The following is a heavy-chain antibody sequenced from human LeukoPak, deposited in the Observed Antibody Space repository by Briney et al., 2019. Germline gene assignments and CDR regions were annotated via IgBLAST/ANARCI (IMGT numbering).Heavy chain of an antibody. J-gene: IGHJ4*02. D-gene: IGHD4-17*01. Sequence: PGGSLRLSCAASGFTFSSYALSWVRQAPGKGLEWVSAISGSGGSTYYADSVKGRFTISRDNAKNSLYLQMNSLRAEDTAVYYCARDLPTTVTTGRVLLDYWGQGTLVTVSS. CDR3: ARDLPTTVTTGRVLLDY. CDR2: ISGSGGST. CDR1: GFTFSSYA. V-gene: IGHV3-23*01.